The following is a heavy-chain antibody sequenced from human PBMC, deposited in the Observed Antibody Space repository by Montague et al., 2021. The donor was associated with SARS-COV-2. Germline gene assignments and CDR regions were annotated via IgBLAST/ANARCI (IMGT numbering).Heavy chain of an antibody. J-gene: IGHJ6*02. CDR1: GGSISSYY. V-gene: IGHV4-59*12. CDR3: ARGRYSSSWYGWKGMDV. CDR2: IYYSGST. Sequence: SETLSLTCTVSGGSISSYYWSWIRQPPGKGVEWIGYIYYSGSTNYNPSLKSRLNISVDTSKNQFSLKLSSVTAADTAVYYCARGRYSSSWYGWKGMDVVGQGTTVTVSS. D-gene: IGHD6-13*01.